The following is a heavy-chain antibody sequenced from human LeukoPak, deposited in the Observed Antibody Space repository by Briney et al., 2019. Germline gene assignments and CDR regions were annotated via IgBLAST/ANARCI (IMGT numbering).Heavy chain of an antibody. Sequence: GGSLRLSCAASGFTFSSYAMSWARQAPGKGLEWVSAISGSGGSTYYADSVKGRFTISRDNSKNTLYLQMNSLRAEDTAVYYCAKVGGEWLRFLDYWGQGTLVTVSS. D-gene: IGHD5-12*01. CDR3: AKVGGEWLRFLDY. CDR1: GFTFSSYA. J-gene: IGHJ4*02. V-gene: IGHV3-23*01. CDR2: ISGSGGST.